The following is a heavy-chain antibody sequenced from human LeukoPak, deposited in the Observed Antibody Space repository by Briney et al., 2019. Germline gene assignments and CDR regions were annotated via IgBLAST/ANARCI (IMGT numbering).Heavy chain of an antibody. V-gene: IGHV3-23*01. CDR3: AKWGDYDVLTGYYVSDF. D-gene: IGHD3-9*01. J-gene: IGHJ4*02. CDR2: ISGRSGST. CDR1: GFIFSNYA. Sequence: HPEGSLRLSCAASGFIFSNYAMYWVRQAPGKGLEWVSAISGRSGSTYYADSVKGRFTISRDSSKNTLYLQMNSLRADDTAVYYCAKWGDYDVLTGYYVSDFWGQGTLVTVSS.